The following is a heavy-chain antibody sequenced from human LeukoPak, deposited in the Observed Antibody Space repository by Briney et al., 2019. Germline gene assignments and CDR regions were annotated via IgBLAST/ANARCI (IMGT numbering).Heavy chain of an antibody. D-gene: IGHD3-22*01. J-gene: IGHJ4*02. CDR1: GGTFSSYA. V-gene: IGHV1-69*06. Sequence: ASVKVSCKASGGTFSSYAISWVRQAPGQGLEWMGGIIPIFGTANYAQKFQGRVTITADKSTSTAYMELSSLRSEDTAVYYCARSYYYDSSGYYFPFDYWGQGTLVTVSS. CDR3: ARSYYYDSSGYYFPFDY. CDR2: IIPIFGTA.